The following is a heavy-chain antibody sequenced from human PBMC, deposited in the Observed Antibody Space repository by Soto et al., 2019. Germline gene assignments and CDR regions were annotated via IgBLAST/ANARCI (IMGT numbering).Heavy chain of an antibody. D-gene: IGHD5-12*01. V-gene: IGHV3-33*01. CDR1: GFTFSTYG. CDR2: MWYDGSTK. Sequence: PGGSLRLSCAASGFTFSTYGMHWVRQAPGKGLEWVAVMWYDGSTKYYADSVKGRFTISRDNSENTLYLQMNSLRAEDTAVYYCARKQSGSPGAFDYGGQGALVTVFS. J-gene: IGHJ4*02. CDR3: ARKQSGSPGAFDY.